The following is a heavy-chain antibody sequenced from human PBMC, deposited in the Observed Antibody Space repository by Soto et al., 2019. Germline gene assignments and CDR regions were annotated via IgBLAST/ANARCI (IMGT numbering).Heavy chain of an antibody. D-gene: IGHD6-13*01. J-gene: IGHJ6*02. Sequence: QVQLVQSGAEVKKPGASVKVSCKASGFTFSAYYIYWVRQAPGQGLEWIGWINPNSGGTNNAQKFQGRVTMTRDTYTSTVYMELSALISDATAVYYCARSLLDEYSSSWRSAYYGMDVWGQGTTVTVSS. CDR3: ARSLLDEYSSSWRSAYYGMDV. V-gene: IGHV1-2*02. CDR1: GFTFSAYY. CDR2: INPNSGGT.